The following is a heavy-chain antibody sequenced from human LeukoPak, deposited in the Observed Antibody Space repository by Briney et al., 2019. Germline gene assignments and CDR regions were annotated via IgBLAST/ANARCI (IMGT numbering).Heavy chain of an antibody. CDR3: SRHSDYGDYKFGF. CDR1: GFTFGDYA. Sequence: GGSLRLSCPTSGFTFGDYAMSWFRQAPGKGLEWVGFIRSKPYGGTTEYAASVKGRFAISRDDSKSIAYLQMNSLITEDTAVYYCSRHSDYGDYKFGFWGQGTLVTVSS. V-gene: IGHV3-49*03. D-gene: IGHD4-17*01. J-gene: IGHJ4*02. CDR2: IRSKPYGGTT.